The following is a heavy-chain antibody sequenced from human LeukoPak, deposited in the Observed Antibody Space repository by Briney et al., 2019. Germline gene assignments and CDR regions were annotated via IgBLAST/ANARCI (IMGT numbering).Heavy chain of an antibody. CDR3: AKGYSGYDYAFDV. J-gene: IGHJ3*01. D-gene: IGHD5-12*01. V-gene: IGHV3-30*18. CDR1: GFTFSSYS. CDR2: ISYDGSNK. Sequence: GGSLRLSCAASGFTFSSYSMNWVRQAPGKGLEWVAVISYDGSNKYYADSVMGRFTISRDNSKNTVYLQMNSLRVEDTAVYYCAKGYSGYDYAFDVWGQGTVVTVSS.